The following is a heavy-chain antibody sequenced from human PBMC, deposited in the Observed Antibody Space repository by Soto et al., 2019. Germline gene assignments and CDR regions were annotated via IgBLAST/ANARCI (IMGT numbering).Heavy chain of an antibody. CDR2: INPNSGGT. D-gene: IGHD2-21*01. CDR1: GYTFTGYY. CDR3: ARGAYCGGDCFLTDY. J-gene: IGHJ4*02. V-gene: IGHV1-2*04. Sequence: ASVKVSCKASGYTFTGYYMHWVRQAPGQGLEWMGWINPNSGGTNYAQKFQGWVTMTRDTSISTAYMELSRLRSDDTAVYYCARGAYCGGDCFLTDYWGQGTLVTVSS.